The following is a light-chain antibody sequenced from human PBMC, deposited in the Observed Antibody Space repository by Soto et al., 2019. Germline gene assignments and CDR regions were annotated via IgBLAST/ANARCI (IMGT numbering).Light chain of an antibody. CDR1: SGHSSYA. Sequence: QPVLTQSPSASASLGAWVKLTCTLSSGHSSYAIAWHQQQPEKGPRWLMKFNSDGSHSKGDGIPDRFSGSSSGTERYLTISSLQSEDEADYYCQTWGTGIPFGGGTQLTVL. CDR3: QTWGTGIP. V-gene: IGLV4-69*01. J-gene: IGLJ2*01. CDR2: FNSDGSH.